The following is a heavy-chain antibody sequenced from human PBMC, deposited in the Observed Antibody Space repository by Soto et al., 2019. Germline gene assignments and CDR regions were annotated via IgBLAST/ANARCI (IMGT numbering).Heavy chain of an antibody. CDR1: RFTFSNYA. Sequence: EVQLLESGGGLVQPGGSLRLSCAANRFTFSNYAIRWVRQAPGKGLEWVSAISGSGGSTYYADSVKGRFTISRDNSKNTLYLQMNSLIVEDTAVYYCAKDPGKGPTPWGQGTLVTVSS. V-gene: IGHV3-23*01. CDR3: AKDPGKGPTP. J-gene: IGHJ5*02. CDR2: ISGSGGST.